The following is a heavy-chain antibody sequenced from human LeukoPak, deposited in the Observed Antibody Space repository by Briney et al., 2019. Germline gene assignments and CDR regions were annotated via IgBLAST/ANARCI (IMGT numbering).Heavy chain of an antibody. J-gene: IGHJ4*02. CDR1: GFTFSSYD. D-gene: IGHD6-19*01. CDR3: AKVGAVAAVEN. V-gene: IGHV3-23*01. Sequence: QTGGSLRLSCAASGFTFSSYDMTWVRRSPGKGLEWVSLITGSGGSTYYADSVKGRFTISRDNSKNTLYLQMDGLRVEDTAVYYCAKVGAVAAVENWGQGTLVTVSS. CDR2: ITGSGGST.